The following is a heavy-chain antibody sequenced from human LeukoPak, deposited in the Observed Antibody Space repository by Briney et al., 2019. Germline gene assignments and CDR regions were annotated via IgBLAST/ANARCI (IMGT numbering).Heavy chain of an antibody. V-gene: IGHV4-34*01. CDR2: INHSGST. CDR3: ASPQWLVRGYFQH. CDR1: GGSISSYY. Sequence: SETLSLTCTVSGGSISSYYWSWIRQPPGKGLEWIGEINHSGSTNYNPSLKSRVTIPVDTSKNQFSLKLSSVTAADTAVYYCASPQWLVRGYFQHWGQGTLVTVSS. J-gene: IGHJ1*01. D-gene: IGHD6-19*01.